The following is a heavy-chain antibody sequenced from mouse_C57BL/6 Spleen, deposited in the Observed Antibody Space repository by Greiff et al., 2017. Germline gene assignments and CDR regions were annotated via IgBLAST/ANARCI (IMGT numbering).Heavy chain of an antibody. V-gene: IGHV1-62-2*01. CDR3: ARHEERGYGNDDDWYIDV. CDR1: GYTFTEYT. CDR2: FYPGSGSI. J-gene: IGHJ1*03. D-gene: IGHD2-10*02. Sequence: QVQLQQSGAELVKPGASVKLSCKASGYTFTEYTIHWVKQRSGQGLEWIGWFYPGSGSIKYNEKFKDKATLTADKSSSTVYMELSRLTSEDSAVYVCARHEERGYGNDDDWYIDVWGTGTTVTVSS.